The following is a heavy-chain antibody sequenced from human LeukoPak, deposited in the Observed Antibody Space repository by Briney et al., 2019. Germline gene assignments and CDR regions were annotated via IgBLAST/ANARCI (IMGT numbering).Heavy chain of an antibody. CDR1: GGSISSYY. Sequence: PSETLSLTCTVSGGSISSYYWSWIRQPPGKGLEWIGYIYYSGSTNYNPSLKSRVTISVDTSKNQFSLKLSSVTAADTAVYYCARARSSDYDILTGYYKRLYFDYWGQGTLVTVSS. D-gene: IGHD3-9*01. CDR2: IYYSGST. V-gene: IGHV4-59*01. CDR3: ARARSSDYDILTGYYKRLYFDY. J-gene: IGHJ4*02.